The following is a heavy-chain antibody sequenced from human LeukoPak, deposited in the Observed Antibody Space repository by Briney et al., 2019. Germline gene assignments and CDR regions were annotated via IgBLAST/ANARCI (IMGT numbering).Heavy chain of an antibody. V-gene: IGHV4-30-4*01. CDR3: ARFDIVEEGGPDY. CDR1: GGAISRGDYY. J-gene: IGHJ4*02. CDR2: IYHSGST. D-gene: IGHD2-15*01. Sequence: PSQTLSLTCNVSGGAISRGDYYWSWIRQPPGKGLEWIGYIYHSGSTYYNPSLKSRITISVDTSKNQFSLKVTSVAAADTATYYCARFDIVEEGGPDYWGQGTLVTVSS.